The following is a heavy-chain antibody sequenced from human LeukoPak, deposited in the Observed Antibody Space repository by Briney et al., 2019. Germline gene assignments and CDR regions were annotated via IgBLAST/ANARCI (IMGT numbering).Heavy chain of an antibody. D-gene: IGHD6-19*01. Sequence: PSETLPLTCAVYGGSFSGYYWSWIRQPPGKGLEWIGEINHSGSTNYNPSLKSRVTISVDTSKNQFSLKLSSVTAADTAVYCCARKLWSSGWYSRSFDYWGQGTLATVSS. CDR2: INHSGST. V-gene: IGHV4-34*01. CDR3: ARKLWSSGWYSRSFDY. J-gene: IGHJ4*02. CDR1: GGSFSGYY.